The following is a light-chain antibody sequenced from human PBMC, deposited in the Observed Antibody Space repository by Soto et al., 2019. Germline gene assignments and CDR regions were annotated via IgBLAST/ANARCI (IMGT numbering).Light chain of an antibody. V-gene: IGKV3-20*01. Sequence: EIVLTQSPGTLPLSPGERATLSCRASQSVNNNYLAWHQQKPGQAPRLLIYGASGRATGIPDRFSGSGSGTDFTLTISRLEPEDFAVYYCQQYGSSPLTFGGGTKVDIK. CDR3: QQYGSSPLT. CDR1: QSVNNNY. J-gene: IGKJ4*01. CDR2: GAS.